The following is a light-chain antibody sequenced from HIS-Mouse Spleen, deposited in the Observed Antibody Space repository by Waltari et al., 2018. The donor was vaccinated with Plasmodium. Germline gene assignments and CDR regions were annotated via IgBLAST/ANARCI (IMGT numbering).Light chain of an antibody. CDR2: GKN. Sequence: SSELTPDPSVSVALVHTFTVTCLVDRLRVYSASRYHQKQGQAPVLVIYGKNNRPSGIPDRFSGSSSGNTASLTITGAQAEDEADYYCNSRDSSGNHQVFGGGTKLTVL. CDR1: RLRVYS. V-gene: IGLV3-19*01. J-gene: IGLJ3*02. CDR3: NSRDSSGNHQV.